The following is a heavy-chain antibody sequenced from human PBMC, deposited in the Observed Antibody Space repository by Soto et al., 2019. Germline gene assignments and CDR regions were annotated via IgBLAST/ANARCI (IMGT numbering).Heavy chain of an antibody. CDR3: VYRCYWFGGEDWFDP. D-gene: IGHD3-10*01. Sequence: QITLKESGPTLVNPTQTLTLTCTFSGFSLSTSGVGVGWIRQPPGKALEWLAVIYWNEDKHFSPSLKSRLTIVKDTSKNQVVLTLTNVDPVDTATYYCVYRCYWFGGEDWFDPWGPGTLVTVSS. J-gene: IGHJ5*02. CDR2: IYWNEDK. V-gene: IGHV2-5*01. CDR1: GFSLSTSGVG.